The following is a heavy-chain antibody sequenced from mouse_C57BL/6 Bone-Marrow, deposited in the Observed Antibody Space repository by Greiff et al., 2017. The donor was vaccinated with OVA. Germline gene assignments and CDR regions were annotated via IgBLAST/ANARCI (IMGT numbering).Heavy chain of an antibody. J-gene: IGHJ4*01. Sequence: QVQLQQPGAELVKPGASVKMSCKASGYTFTSYWITWVKQRPGQGLEWIGDIYPGSGSTNYNEKFKSKATLTVDTSSSTAYMQLSSLTSEDSAVYYCARKIPPYYYAMDYWGQGTSVTVSS. CDR2: IYPGSGST. CDR1: GYTFTSYW. V-gene: IGHV1-55*01. CDR3: ARKIPPYYYAMDY.